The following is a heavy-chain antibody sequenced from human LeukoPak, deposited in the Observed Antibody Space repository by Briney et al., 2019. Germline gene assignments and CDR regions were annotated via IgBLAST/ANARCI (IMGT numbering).Heavy chain of an antibody. Sequence: GGLLTLYCAASEFTFTSYELNWVRQAPGKGLEWVSYISSSGNTICYADSVKGRFTISRDNAKNSLYLQVISLRAEDTAVYYCARGPSIAARYDAFDIWGHG. D-gene: IGHD6-6*01. CDR2: ISSSGNTI. CDR1: EFTFTSYE. V-gene: IGHV3-48*03. CDR3: ARGPSIAARYDAFDI. J-gene: IGHJ3*02.